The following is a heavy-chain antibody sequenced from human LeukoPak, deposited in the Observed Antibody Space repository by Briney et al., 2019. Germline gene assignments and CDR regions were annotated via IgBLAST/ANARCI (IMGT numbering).Heavy chain of an antibody. D-gene: IGHD3-10*01. Sequence: KPGGSLRLSCAASGFTFSSYSMNWVRPAPGKGLEWVSSISSSSSYIYYADSVKGRFTISRDNAKNSLYLQMNSLRAEDTAVYYCARDFYYGSGSYYNDYWGQGTLVTVSS. CDR3: ARDFYYGSGSYYNDY. V-gene: IGHV3-21*01. J-gene: IGHJ4*02. CDR2: ISSSSSYI. CDR1: GFTFSSYS.